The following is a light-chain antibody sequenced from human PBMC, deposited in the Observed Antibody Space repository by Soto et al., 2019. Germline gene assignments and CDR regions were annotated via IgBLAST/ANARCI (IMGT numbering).Light chain of an antibody. Sequence: DIQMTQSPSTLSASVGDRVTITCRASQSISSWLAWYQQKPGKAPKLLIYDASSSESGVPSMFSGSGSGTEFTLTISSLQPDDFATYYCQQYNSYSVTFGQGTKVDIK. V-gene: IGKV1-5*01. CDR3: QQYNSYSVT. CDR2: DAS. CDR1: QSISSW. J-gene: IGKJ2*01.